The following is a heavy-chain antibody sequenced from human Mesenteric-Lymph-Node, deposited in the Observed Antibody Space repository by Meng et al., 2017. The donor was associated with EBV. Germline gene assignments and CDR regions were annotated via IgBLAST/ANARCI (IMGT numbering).Heavy chain of an antibody. Sequence: QVQRVESGAEVKKPGASVKVSCKASGYTFTSYAMHWVRQAPGQRLEWMGWINAGNGNTKYSQKFQGRVTITRDTSASTAYMELSSLRSEDTAVYYCARDVLHLGELSFLFDYWGQGTLVTVSS. J-gene: IGHJ4*02. CDR2: INAGNGNT. V-gene: IGHV1-3*01. CDR3: ARDVLHLGELSFLFDY. D-gene: IGHD3-16*02. CDR1: GYTFTSYA.